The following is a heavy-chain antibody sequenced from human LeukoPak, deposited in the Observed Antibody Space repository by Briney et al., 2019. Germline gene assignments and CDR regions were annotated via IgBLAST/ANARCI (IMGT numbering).Heavy chain of an antibody. J-gene: IGHJ4*02. CDR1: GGPFSGYF. Sequence: PPETLSLTCAVSGGPFSGYFWSWIRQSSGKGLEWIGEIHNSGTTNYNQSLHSRVTISEDTSKNQFYLNLSSVTAADTAVYYCARRYYYNLGSFPFDFWGQGTLVTVSS. D-gene: IGHD3-10*01. V-gene: IGHV4-34*01. CDR3: ARRYYYNLGSFPFDF. CDR2: IHNSGTT.